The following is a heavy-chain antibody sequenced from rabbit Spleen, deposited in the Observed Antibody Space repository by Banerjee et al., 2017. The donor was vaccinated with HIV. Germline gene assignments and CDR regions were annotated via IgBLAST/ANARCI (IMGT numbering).Heavy chain of an antibody. J-gene: IGHJ6*01. V-gene: IGHV1S40*01. CDR3: ARDTSSSFSSYGMDL. CDR2: IDIGSSGFT. D-gene: IGHD1-1*01. CDR1: GLDFSGDSY. Sequence: QSLEESGGDLVKPGASLTLTCKASGLDFSGDSYMCWVRQAPGKGLEWIACIDIGSSGFTYFANWAKGRFTISKTSSTTVTLQMTSLTAADTATYFCARDTSSSFSSYGMDLWGQGTLVTVS.